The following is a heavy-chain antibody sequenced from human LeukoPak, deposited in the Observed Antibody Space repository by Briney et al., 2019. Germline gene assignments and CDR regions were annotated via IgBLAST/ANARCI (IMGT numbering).Heavy chain of an antibody. CDR3: AKGAYFDY. CDR1: GFAFSNYG. J-gene: IGHJ4*02. Sequence: GGSLRLSCAASGFAFSNYGMTWVRQAPGKGLEWVSTISDSGDSAYYADSVRGRFTISRDNSKNTLYLQMNSLRAEDTAVYYCAKGAYFDYWGQGTLVTVSS. V-gene: IGHV3-23*01. CDR2: ISDSGDSA.